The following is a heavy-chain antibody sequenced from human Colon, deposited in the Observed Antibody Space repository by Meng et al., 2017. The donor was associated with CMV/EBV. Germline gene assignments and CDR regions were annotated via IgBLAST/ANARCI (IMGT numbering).Heavy chain of an antibody. V-gene: IGHV4-34*01. CDR3: ARGKVVFHY. CDR1: GGSFSGYY. Sequence: SETLSLTCAVYGGSFSGYYWSWIRQPPGKGLEWIGEINHSGSTNYNPSLKSRVTISVDTSKNQFSLKLSSVTAADTAVHYCARGKVVFHYWGQGTLVTVSS. D-gene: IGHD3-22*01. J-gene: IGHJ4*02. CDR2: INHSGST.